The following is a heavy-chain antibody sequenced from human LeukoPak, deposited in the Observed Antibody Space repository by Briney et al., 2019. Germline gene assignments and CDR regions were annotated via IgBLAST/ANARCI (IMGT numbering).Heavy chain of an antibody. J-gene: IGHJ6*02. CDR3: ARDHPYYYYYGMDV. CDR2: IYSGGST. CDR1: GSTVSSNY. V-gene: IGHV3-66*01. Sequence: GGSLRLSCAASGSTVSSNYMSWVRQAPGKGLEWVSVIYSGGSTYYADSVKGRFTISRDNSKNTLYLQMNSLRAEDTAVYYCARDHPYYYYYGMDVWGQGTTVTVSS.